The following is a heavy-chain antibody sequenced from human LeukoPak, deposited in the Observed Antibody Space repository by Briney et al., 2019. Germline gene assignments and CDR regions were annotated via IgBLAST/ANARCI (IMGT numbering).Heavy chain of an antibody. CDR1: GGSISSYY. D-gene: IGHD3-3*01. Sequence: SETLSLTCTVSGGSISSYYWSWIRQPPGKGLEWIGYIYYSGSTNYNPSLKSRVTISVDTSKNQFSLKLSSVTAADTAVYYCARLTGDPTAYDFWSGYLDYWGQGTLVTVSS. V-gene: IGHV4-59*01. J-gene: IGHJ4*02. CDR3: ARLTGDPTAYDFWSGYLDY. CDR2: IYYSGST.